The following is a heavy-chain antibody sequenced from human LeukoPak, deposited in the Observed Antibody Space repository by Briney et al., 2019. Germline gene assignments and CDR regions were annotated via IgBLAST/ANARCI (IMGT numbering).Heavy chain of an antibody. D-gene: IGHD6-13*01. CDR3: AKDGYSSSWYDRPDVQRDNSFDY. CDR2: IYNGGST. CDR1: GFTVSSNY. J-gene: IGHJ4*02. V-gene: IGHV3-53*01. Sequence: PGGSLRLSCAASGFTVSSNYMTWVRQAPGKGLEWVSVIYNGGSTYYADSVKGRFTISRDNSKNTLYLQMNNLRAEDTAVYYCAKDGYSSSWYDRPDVQRDNSFDYWGQGTLVTVSS.